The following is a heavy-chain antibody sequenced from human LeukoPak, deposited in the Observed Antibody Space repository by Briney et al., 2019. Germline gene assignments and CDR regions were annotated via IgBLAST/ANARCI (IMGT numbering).Heavy chain of an antibody. D-gene: IGHD3-3*01. V-gene: IGHV3-21*01. CDR1: GFTFSSYS. Sequence: GGSLRLSCAASGFTFSSYSMNWVRQAPGKGLEWVSSISSSSSYIYYADSVKGRFTISRDNAKNSLYLQMNSLRAEDTAVYYCARDLGYYDFWSGTGDYYFDYWGQGTLVTVSS. CDR2: ISSSSSYI. CDR3: ARDLGYYDFWSGTGDYYFDY. J-gene: IGHJ4*02.